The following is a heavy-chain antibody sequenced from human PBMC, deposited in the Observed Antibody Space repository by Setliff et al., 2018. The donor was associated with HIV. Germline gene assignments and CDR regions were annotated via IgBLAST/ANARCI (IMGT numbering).Heavy chain of an antibody. CDR1: GFTFSGYS. D-gene: IGHD1-7*01. CDR3: ARGRNRNYVVYGMDV. V-gene: IGHV3-21*01. CDR2: ISSNSTYI. J-gene: IGHJ6*02. Sequence: GGSLRLSCAAAGFTFSGYSMNWVRQAPGKGLEWVSSISSNSTYIYYADSVKGRFTISRDNAKNSLYLQMNSLRAEDTAVYYCARGRNRNYVVYGMDVWGQGTTGTVSS.